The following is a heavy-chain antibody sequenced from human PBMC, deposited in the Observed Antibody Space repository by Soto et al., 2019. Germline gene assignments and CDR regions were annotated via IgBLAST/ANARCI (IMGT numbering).Heavy chain of an antibody. J-gene: IGHJ5*02. Sequence: PGGSLRLSCAASGLTFSSYGMHWVRQAPGKGLEWVAVIWYDGSNKYYADSVKGRFTISRDNSKNTLYLQMNSLRAEDTAVYYCARSWNSGSFRNWFDPWGQGTLVTVS. CDR2: IWYDGSNK. CDR1: GLTFSSYG. D-gene: IGHD1-26*01. V-gene: IGHV3-33*01. CDR3: ARSWNSGSFRNWFDP.